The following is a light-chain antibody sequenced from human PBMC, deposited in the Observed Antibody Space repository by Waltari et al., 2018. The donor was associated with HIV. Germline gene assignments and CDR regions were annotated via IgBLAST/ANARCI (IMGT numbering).Light chain of an antibody. J-gene: IGLJ2*01. Sequence: QSALTQPASVSGSPGQSITISCTGTSSDIGTYNYVSWYQQHPGKAPKLMIYDVSNRPAGCSTRSSGAKAVNTASLTISWLPAEDEADYYCSSYTSSSTPVVFGGGTKLTVL. CDR3: SSYTSSSTPVV. CDR1: SSDIGTYNY. CDR2: DVS. V-gene: IGLV2-14*01.